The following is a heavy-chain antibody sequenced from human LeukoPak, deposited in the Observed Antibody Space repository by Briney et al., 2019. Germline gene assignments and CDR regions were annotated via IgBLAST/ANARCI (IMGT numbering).Heavy chain of an antibody. CDR3: AKDGSSGSYYPGECGY. J-gene: IGHJ4*02. Sequence: SETLSLTCTVSGGSISSYYWSWIRQPPGKGLEWIGEINHSGSTNYNPSLKSRVTISVDTSKNQFSLKLSSVTAADTAVYYCAKDGSSGSYYPGECGYWGQGTLVTVSS. V-gene: IGHV4-34*01. D-gene: IGHD3-10*01. CDR1: GGSISSYY. CDR2: INHSGST.